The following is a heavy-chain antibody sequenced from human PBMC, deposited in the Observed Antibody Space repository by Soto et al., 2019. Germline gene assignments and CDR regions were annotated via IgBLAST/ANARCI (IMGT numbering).Heavy chain of an antibody. Sequence: SVKVSCKASGATFTSSTVNWVRQARGQPPEWIGWILVGGGQTNSAQEFQGRVAITRDMSTYTAYLELNSLRSDDSAVYYCAAISSGYYRVFDYWGQGTPVTVSS. CDR3: AAISSGYYRVFDY. CDR1: GATFTSST. D-gene: IGHD3-22*01. CDR2: ILVGGGQT. J-gene: IGHJ4*02. V-gene: IGHV1-58*01.